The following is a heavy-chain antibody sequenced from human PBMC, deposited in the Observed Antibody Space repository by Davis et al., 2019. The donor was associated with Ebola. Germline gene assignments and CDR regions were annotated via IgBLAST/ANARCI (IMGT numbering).Heavy chain of an antibody. V-gene: IGHV4-39*01. CDR1: GGSISSYY. CDR2: IYYSGST. D-gene: IGHD4-17*01. J-gene: IGHJ6*02. Sequence: SETLSLTCTVSGGSISSYYWGWIRQPPGKGLEWIGSIYYSGSTYYNPSLKSRVTISVDTSKNQFSLKLSSVTAADTAVYYCARAKTTVTTAHYYGMDVWGQGTTVTVSS. CDR3: ARAKTTVTTAHYYGMDV.